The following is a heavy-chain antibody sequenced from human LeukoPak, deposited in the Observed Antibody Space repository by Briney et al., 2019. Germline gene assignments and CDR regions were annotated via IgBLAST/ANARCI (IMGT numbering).Heavy chain of an antibody. J-gene: IGHJ4*02. CDR2: IRQDGSVK. Sequence: PGGSLRLSCAASGFNFGTYWMSWVRQAPGKGLEWLANIRQDGSVKFYVDSVKGRFTISRDNAKSSLYLQMNSLRVEDTAVYYCASSHDSSGNDWGQGTLVTLSS. CDR1: GFNFGTYW. D-gene: IGHD3-22*01. CDR3: ASSHDSSGND. V-gene: IGHV3-7*01.